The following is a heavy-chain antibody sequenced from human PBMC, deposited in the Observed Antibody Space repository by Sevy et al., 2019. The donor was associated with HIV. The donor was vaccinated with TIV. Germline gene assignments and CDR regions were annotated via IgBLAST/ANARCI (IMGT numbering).Heavy chain of an antibody. CDR2: MRSKANTFAT. J-gene: IGHJ6*02. CDR3: TFSSDYYKYGWDV. V-gene: IGHV3-73*01. D-gene: IGHD6-6*01. CDR1: GFTFSDAA. Sequence: GGSLRLSCAASGFTFSDAAMHWVRQASGKGLEWLGRMRSKANTFATAYVAPAKGRFTISRDDSKNTAYLHMSSLRTEDTAIYYCTFSSDYYKYGWDVWGQGTTVTVSS.